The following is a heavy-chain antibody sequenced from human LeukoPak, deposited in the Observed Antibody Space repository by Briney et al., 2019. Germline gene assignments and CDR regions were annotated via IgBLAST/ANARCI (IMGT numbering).Heavy chain of an antibody. D-gene: IGHD2-15*01. CDR3: ARNAANPGYYYYYMDV. CDR1: GGSFSGYY. V-gene: IGHV4-34*01. CDR2: IYYSGST. Sequence: PSETLSLTCAVYGGSFSGYYWSWIRQPPGKGLEWIGSIYYSGSTYYNPSLKSRVTISVDTSKNQFSLKLSSVTAADTAVFYCARNAANPGYYYYYMDVWGKGTTVTVSS. J-gene: IGHJ6*03.